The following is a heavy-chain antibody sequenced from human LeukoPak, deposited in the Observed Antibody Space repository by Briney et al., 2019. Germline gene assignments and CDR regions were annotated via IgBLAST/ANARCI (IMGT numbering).Heavy chain of an antibody. CDR2: VKPDTGAT. V-gene: IGHV1-2*02. D-gene: IGHD3-10*01. J-gene: IGHJ5*02. CDR3: ARERPTLLTRIRGIATAPDH. CDR1: RYVLTAYY. Sequence: ASAKVSCKTSRYVLTAYYIHTGRQAPGQGLKWRGFVKPDTGATNSAQQLQGRVSMTSDASVTTAYMELSGLTSDDTALYFCARERPTLLTRIRGIATAPDHWGQGTLVTVSS.